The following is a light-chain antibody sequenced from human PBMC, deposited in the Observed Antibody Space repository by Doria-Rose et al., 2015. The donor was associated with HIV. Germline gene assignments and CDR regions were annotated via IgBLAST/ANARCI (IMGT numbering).Light chain of an antibody. V-gene: IGKV3-20*01. CDR2: DAS. CDR3: HQYGTSWT. J-gene: IGKJ1*01. Sequence: TQSLGTLSLSPGERATLSCRASQRVKSSYLAWYQQKPGQAPRLLIYDASTSATGIPDRFSVSGSGTDFTLTINRLEPEDFALYYCHQYGTSWTFGQGTKVEI. CDR1: QRVKSSY.